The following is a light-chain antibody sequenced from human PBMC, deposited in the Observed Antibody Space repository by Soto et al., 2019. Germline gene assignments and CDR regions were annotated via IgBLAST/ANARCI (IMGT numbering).Light chain of an antibody. V-gene: IGKV3-11*01. Sequence: EILLTQSPATLSLSPGERATPSCRASQSVSNYLAWYQHKPGQAPRLLIYDASSRATGIPARFSGSGSGTDFTLTISSLEPEDFAVYFCQLRSNWPPTWTFGQGTKVEIK. CDR3: QLRSNWPPTWT. CDR2: DAS. J-gene: IGKJ1*01. CDR1: QSVSNY.